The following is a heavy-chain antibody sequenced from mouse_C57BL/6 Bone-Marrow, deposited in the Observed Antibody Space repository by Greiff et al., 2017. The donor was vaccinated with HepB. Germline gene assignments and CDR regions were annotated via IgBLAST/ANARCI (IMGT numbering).Heavy chain of an antibody. D-gene: IGHD4-1*01. CDR2: IYPRSGNT. CDR3: ARKRWNWAWFAY. V-gene: IGHV1-81*01. J-gene: IGHJ3*01. Sequence: QVQLQQSGAELARPGASVKLSCKASGYTFTSYGISWVKQRTGQGLEWIGEIYPRSGNTYYNEKFKGKATLTADKSSSTAYMELRSLTSEDSAVYFCARKRWNWAWFAYWGQGTLVTVSA. CDR1: GYTFTSYG.